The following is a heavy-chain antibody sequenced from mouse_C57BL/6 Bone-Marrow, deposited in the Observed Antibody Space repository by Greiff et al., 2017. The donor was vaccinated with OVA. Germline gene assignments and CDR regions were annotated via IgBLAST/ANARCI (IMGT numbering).Heavy chain of an antibody. CDR1: GFTFSSYA. J-gene: IGHJ1*03. D-gene: IGHD2-12*01. CDR2: ISDGGSYT. V-gene: IGHV5-4*03. CDR3: ARLLGYFDV. Sequence: EVKLMESGGGLVKPGGSLKLSCAASGFTFSSYAMSWVRQTPEKRLEWVATISDGGSYTYYPDYVKGRFTISRDNAKNNLYLQMSHLKSEDTAMYYCARLLGYFDVWGTGTTVTVSS.